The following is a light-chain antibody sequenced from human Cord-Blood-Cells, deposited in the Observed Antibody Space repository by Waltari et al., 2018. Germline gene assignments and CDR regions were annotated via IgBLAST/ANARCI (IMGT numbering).Light chain of an antibody. V-gene: IGLV3-16*01. CDR1: ALPKKY. CDR2: KDS. CDR3: LSADSSGTYRV. Sequence: SYELTQPPSVSVSLGQMARTTCSGEALPKKYANWYQQKQGQFPVLVIYKDSERPSGIPERFSGSSSGTIVTLTISGVQAEDEADYYWLSADSSGTYRVFGGGTKLTVL. J-gene: IGLJ3*02.